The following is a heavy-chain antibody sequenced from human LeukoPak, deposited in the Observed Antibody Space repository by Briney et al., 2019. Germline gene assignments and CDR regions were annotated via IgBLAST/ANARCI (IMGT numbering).Heavy chain of an antibody. V-gene: IGHV3-74*01. Sequence: GGSLRLSCAASGFTFSSYWMHWVRQTPGKGLVWVSRISGDGSSTTYAESVKGRFTISRDNAKNTLYLEMNSLRAEDTAVYCCARELPFDYWGQGTLVTVSS. CDR1: GFTFSSYW. CDR2: ISGDGSST. J-gene: IGHJ4*02. CDR3: ARELPFDY.